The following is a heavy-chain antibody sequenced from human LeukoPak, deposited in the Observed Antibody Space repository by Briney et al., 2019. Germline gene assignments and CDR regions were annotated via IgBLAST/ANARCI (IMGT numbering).Heavy chain of an antibody. CDR3: ARGGITMTEFDY. CDR2: IWYDGSNK. D-gene: IGHD3-22*01. J-gene: IGHJ4*02. Sequence: GGSLRLSCSASGFTFSCYGMHWVRQAPGMGLVWVAVIWYDGSNKYYADSVKGRFTISRDNSKNTLYLQMNSLRAEDTAVYYCARGGITMTEFDYWGQGTLVTVSS. V-gene: IGHV3-33*08. CDR1: GFTFSCYG.